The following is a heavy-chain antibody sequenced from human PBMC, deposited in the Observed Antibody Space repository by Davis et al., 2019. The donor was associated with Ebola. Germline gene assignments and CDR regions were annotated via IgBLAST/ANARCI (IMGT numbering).Heavy chain of an antibody. CDR1: GGSFSGYY. D-gene: IGHD5-12*01. V-gene: IGHV4-34*01. CDR2: LNHSGST. J-gene: IGHJ4*02. Sequence: SETLSLTCAVYGGSFSGYYWSWIRQPPGKGLEWIGELNHSGSTNYNPSLKSRVTMSVDTSKNQFSLKLSSVTAADTAVYYCARDSGYDPFDYWGQGTLVTVSS. CDR3: ARDSGYDPFDY.